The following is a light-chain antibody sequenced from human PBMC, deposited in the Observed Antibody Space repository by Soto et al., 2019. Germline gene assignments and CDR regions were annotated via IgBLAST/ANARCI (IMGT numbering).Light chain of an antibody. CDR1: QSISRW. CDR3: QQYNSYSRT. CDR2: DAS. Sequence: DIQMTHSPSTLSAFVGDRVTITCRASQSISRWVAWYQQKAGKAPKLLIYDASSLEGGVPSRFSGSGSGTEFTLTISSLQPDDSATYFCQQYNSYSRTFGQGTKVEI. V-gene: IGKV1-5*01. J-gene: IGKJ1*01.